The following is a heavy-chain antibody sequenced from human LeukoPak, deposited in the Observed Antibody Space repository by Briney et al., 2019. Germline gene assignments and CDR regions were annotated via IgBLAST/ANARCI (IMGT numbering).Heavy chain of an antibody. CDR3: ARDLRRRDGSWALDY. CDR2: ISSSGSTI. D-gene: IGHD5-24*01. Sequence: GGSLRLSCAASGFTFSSYEMNWVRQAPGKGLEWVSYISSSGSTIYYADSVKGRFTISRDNAKNSLYLRMDSLRAEDTAVYYCARDLRRRDGSWALDYWGQGTLVTVSS. V-gene: IGHV3-48*03. CDR1: GFTFSSYE. J-gene: IGHJ4*02.